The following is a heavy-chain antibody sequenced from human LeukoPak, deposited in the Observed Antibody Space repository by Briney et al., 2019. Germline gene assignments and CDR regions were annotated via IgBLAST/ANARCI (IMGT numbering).Heavy chain of an antibody. CDR2: ISSSSSYI. V-gene: IGHV3-21*01. J-gene: IGHJ6*04. CDR1: GFTFSSYS. Sequence: GGSLRLSCAASGFTFSSYSMTWVRQAPGKGLEWVSSISSSSSYIYYADSVKGRFTISRDNAMNSLYLQMNSLRAEDTAVYYCAELGITMIGGVWGKGTTVTISS. D-gene: IGHD3-10*02. CDR3: AELGITMIGGV.